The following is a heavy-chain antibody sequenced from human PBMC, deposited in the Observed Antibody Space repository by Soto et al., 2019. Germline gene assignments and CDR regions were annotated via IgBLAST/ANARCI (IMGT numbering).Heavy chain of an antibody. D-gene: IGHD3-16*02. CDR1: GFTFSSYA. V-gene: IGHV3-23*01. J-gene: IGHJ4*02. CDR3: ASWGLYDYIWGSYRRRPNFDY. Sequence: GGSLRLSCAASGFTFSSYAMSWVRQAPGKGLEWVSAISGSGGSTYYADSVKGRFTISRDNSKNTLYLQMNSLRAEDTAVYYCASWGLYDYIWGSYRRRPNFDYWGQGTLVTVSS. CDR2: ISGSGGST.